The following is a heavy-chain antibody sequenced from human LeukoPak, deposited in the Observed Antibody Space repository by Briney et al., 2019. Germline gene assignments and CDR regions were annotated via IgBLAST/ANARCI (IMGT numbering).Heavy chain of an antibody. Sequence: SETLSLTCTVSGGSISSYYWSWIRQPPGKGLECIGYIHYTGSTNYNPSLKSRVTISVETSKNQFSLKLKSVTAADTAVDSCARGGYYGSGNDFRFDPWGQGTLVTVSS. CDR1: GGSISSYY. CDR2: IHYTGST. CDR3: ARGGYYGSGNDFRFDP. V-gene: IGHV4-59*01. J-gene: IGHJ5*02. D-gene: IGHD3-10*01.